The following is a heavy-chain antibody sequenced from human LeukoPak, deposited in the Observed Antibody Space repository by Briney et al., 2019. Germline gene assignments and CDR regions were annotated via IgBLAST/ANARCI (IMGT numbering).Heavy chain of an antibody. J-gene: IGHJ4*02. V-gene: IGHV3-23*01. Sequence: GGSLRLSCAASGFTFSSYAMSWVRQAPGKGLEWVSVISGGGGITYYADSVKGRFTISSDNFKSTLYLQMNCLRAEDTAVYYCTTDYDYVWGSYIYGYWGQGTLVTVSS. CDR2: ISGGGGIT. CDR1: GFTFSSYA. CDR3: TTDYDYVWGSYIYGY. D-gene: IGHD3-16*01.